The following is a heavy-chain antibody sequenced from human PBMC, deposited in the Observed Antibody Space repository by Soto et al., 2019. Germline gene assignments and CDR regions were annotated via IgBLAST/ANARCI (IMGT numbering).Heavy chain of an antibody. Sequence: SETLSLSCAVSGGSISSGGYSWSWIRQPPGKGLEWIGYIYHSGSTYYNPSLKSRVTISVDRSKNQFSLKLSSVTAADTAVYYCARSQGYMEWLSYGMDVWGQGTTVTVSS. J-gene: IGHJ6*02. CDR1: GGSISSGGYS. CDR2: IYHSGST. CDR3: ARSQGYMEWLSYGMDV. V-gene: IGHV4-30-2*01. D-gene: IGHD3-3*01.